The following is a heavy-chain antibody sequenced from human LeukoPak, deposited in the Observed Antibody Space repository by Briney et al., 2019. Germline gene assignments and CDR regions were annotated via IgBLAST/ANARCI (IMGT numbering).Heavy chain of an antibody. Sequence: GGSLRLSCAASGFTFSSYGMHWVRQAPGKGPEWVAVIWYDGSNKYYADSVKGRFTISRDNSKNTLYLQMNSLRAEDTAVYYCARGYYYDSSGSPFDYWGQGTLVTVSS. CDR3: ARGYYYDSSGSPFDY. V-gene: IGHV3-33*01. J-gene: IGHJ4*02. CDR1: GFTFSSYG. D-gene: IGHD3-22*01. CDR2: IWYDGSNK.